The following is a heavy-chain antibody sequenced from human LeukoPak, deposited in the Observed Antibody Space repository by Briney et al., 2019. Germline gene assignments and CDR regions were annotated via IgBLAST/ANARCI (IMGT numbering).Heavy chain of an antibody. CDR1: GFTFSSYS. CDR2: ISSSSSTI. D-gene: IGHD2-21*01. J-gene: IGHJ4*02. V-gene: IGHV3-48*01. Sequence: GGSLRLSCAASGFTFSSYSMNWVRQAPGKGLEWVSYISSSSSTIYYADSVKGRFTISRDNAKNSLYLQMNSLRAEDTAVYYCARVWSRCFDYWGQGTLVTVSS. CDR3: ARVWSRCFDY.